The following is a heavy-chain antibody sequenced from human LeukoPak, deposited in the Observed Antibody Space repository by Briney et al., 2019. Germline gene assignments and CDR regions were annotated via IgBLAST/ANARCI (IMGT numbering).Heavy chain of an antibody. Sequence: SETLSLTCTVSGGSISSYYWSWIRQPPGKGLGWIGYIYYSGSTNYNPSLKSRVTISVDTSKNQFSLKLSSVTAADTAVYYCAGRTYYYGSGSLDYWGQGTLVTVSS. J-gene: IGHJ4*02. D-gene: IGHD3-10*01. CDR1: GGSISSYY. CDR3: AGRTYYYGSGSLDY. V-gene: IGHV4-59*08. CDR2: IYYSGST.